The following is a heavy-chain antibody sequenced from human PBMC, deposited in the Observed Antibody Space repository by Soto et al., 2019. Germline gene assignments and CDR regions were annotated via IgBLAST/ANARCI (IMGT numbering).Heavy chain of an antibody. CDR2: FKSRADGGTT. J-gene: IGHJ4*02. D-gene: IGHD4-17*01. CDR3: TSDLPGIPTNYGFHY. CDR1: GFSFSDAW. V-gene: IGHV3-15*07. Sequence: EVQLVESGGGLVKPGESLRLSCAASGFSFSDAWMNWVRQAPGKGLEWVGRFKSRADGGTTDYAAPVKGRFTISRDDSKNMLPLQMNSLKTEDTAMYFCTSDLPGIPTNYGFHYWGQETLVTVSS.